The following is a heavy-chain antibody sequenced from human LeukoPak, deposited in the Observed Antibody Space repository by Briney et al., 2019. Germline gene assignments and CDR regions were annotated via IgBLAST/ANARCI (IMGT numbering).Heavy chain of an antibody. CDR3: ARVVVVVPAAILRLFNYYYYGMDV. Sequence: SETLSLTCAVYGGSFSGYYWSWIRQPPGKGLEWIGEINHSGSTNYNPSLKSRVTISVDTSKNQFSLKLSSVTAADTAVYYCARVVVVVPAAILRLFNYYYYGMDVWGQGTTVTVSS. CDR2: INHSGST. J-gene: IGHJ6*02. CDR1: GGSFSGYY. D-gene: IGHD2-2*01. V-gene: IGHV4-34*01.